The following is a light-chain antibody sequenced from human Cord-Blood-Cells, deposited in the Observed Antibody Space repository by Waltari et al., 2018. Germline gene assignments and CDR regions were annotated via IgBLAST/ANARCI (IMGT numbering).Light chain of an antibody. V-gene: IGKV3-15*01. CDR3: QQYNNWPPRT. CDR2: GAS. Sequence: EIVMTPSPATLSVSPGARATLSCRPSQSVSSNLAWYQQKPGQAPRLLTYGASTRATGIPARFSGSGSGTEFTLTISSLQSEDFAVYYCQQYNNWPPRTFGQGTKLEIK. CDR1: QSVSSN. J-gene: IGKJ2*01.